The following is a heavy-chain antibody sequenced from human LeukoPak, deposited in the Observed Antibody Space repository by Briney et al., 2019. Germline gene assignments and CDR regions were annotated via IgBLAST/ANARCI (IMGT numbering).Heavy chain of an antibody. Sequence: SETLSLTCTDTGGSLSSYYWSWIRQPPGKGLEWIGRIYTSGSTNYNPSLTSRVTMSVDTSKNQFSLKLSSVTAADTAVYYCARVVYYDSSGYDYWGQGTLVTVSS. V-gene: IGHV4-4*07. CDR3: ARVVYYDSSGYDY. CDR2: IYTSGST. J-gene: IGHJ4*02. D-gene: IGHD3-22*01. CDR1: GGSLSSYY.